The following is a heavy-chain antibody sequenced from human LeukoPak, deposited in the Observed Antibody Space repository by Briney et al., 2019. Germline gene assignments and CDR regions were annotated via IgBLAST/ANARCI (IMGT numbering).Heavy chain of an antibody. V-gene: IGHV3-23*01. Sequence: TGGSLRLSCAASGFTFNNYAMNWVRQAPGKGLEWVPSISGSGRSTYYADSVKGRFTISRDNSKNTLYLQMNSLRAEDTAVYYCAKPARTNAFDIWGQGTMVTVSS. CDR2: ISGSGRST. J-gene: IGHJ3*02. CDR1: GFTFNNYA. D-gene: IGHD1-14*01. CDR3: AKPARTNAFDI.